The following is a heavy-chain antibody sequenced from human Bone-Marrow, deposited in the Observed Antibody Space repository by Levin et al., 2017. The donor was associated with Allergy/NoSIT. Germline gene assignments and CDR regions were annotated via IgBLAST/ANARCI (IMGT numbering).Heavy chain of an antibody. V-gene: IGHV4-39*07. Sequence: SQTLSLPCTVSDVSISGSSHYWGWIRQPPGKGLEWIGNIHYSGSTYYNPSLKSRVSISLDTSKNQFSLMVSSVTAADTAVYYCASDASSLYGHFNYWGQGTLVSVSS. J-gene: IGHJ4*02. CDR3: ASDASSLYGHFNY. CDR1: DVSISGSSHY. D-gene: IGHD6-13*01. CDR2: IHYSGST.